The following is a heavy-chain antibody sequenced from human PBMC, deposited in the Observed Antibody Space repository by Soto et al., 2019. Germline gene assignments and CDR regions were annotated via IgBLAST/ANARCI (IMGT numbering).Heavy chain of an antibody. V-gene: IGHV3-30*18. Sequence: GSLRLSCAASGFSFRSHGMHWVRQAPGKGLEWVAFISYDGSNRYFADSVKGRFTISRDNSNSTLYLQMSSLRPEGTAVYFCAKDYRNGGSRVDYWGLGTLVTVSS. CDR1: GFSFRSHG. J-gene: IGHJ4*02. CDR3: AKDYRNGGSRVDY. CDR2: ISYDGSNR. D-gene: IGHD2-15*01.